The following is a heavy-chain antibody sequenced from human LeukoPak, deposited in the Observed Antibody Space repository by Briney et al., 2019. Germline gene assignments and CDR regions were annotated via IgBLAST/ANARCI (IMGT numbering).Heavy chain of an antibody. D-gene: IGHD4/OR15-4a*01. J-gene: IGHJ4*02. CDR3: ARRAGAYSHPYDY. Sequence: GGSLRLSCTVSGFTVSSNSMSWVRQAPGKGLEWVSFIYSAGSTHYSDSVKGRFTISIDNSKNTLYLQMNSLRAEDTAVYYCARRAGAYSHPYDYWGQGTLVTVSS. CDR2: IYSAGST. CDR1: GFTVSSNS. V-gene: IGHV3-53*01.